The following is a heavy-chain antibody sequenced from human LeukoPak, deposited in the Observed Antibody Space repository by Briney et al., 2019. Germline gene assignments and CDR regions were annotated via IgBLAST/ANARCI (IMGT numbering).Heavy chain of an antibody. D-gene: IGHD3-22*01. V-gene: IGHV3-7*04. J-gene: IGHJ4*02. CDR3: ARGTPAYSYGSSSYHYDYFEY. Sequence: GGSRRLSCAASGFTFNTHSMNWVRQGPKKGLEWVANIKQDGSEKNYVDSVKGRFTISRDNAKNALYLQMNSLRAEDTAVYYCARGTPAYSYGSSSYHYDYFEYWGQGILVTVSS. CDR2: IKQDGSEK. CDR1: GFTFNTHS.